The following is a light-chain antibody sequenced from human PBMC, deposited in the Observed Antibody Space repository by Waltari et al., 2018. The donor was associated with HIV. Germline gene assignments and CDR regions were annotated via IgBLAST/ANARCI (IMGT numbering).Light chain of an antibody. CDR2: AAS. CDR3: QQYFASPRT. J-gene: IGKJ1*01. Sequence: AIRMTQSPSSVSASTGDRVSMPCRASQDISNDVAWYQQKPGEAPKLLISAASTLQSGVPSRFIGTRSGTAFTFTITCLQSEDIATYFCQQYFASPRTFGQGSRVE. V-gene: IGKV1-8*01. CDR1: QDISND.